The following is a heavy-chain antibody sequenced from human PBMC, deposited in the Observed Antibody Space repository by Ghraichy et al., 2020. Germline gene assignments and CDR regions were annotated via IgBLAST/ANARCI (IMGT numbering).Heavy chain of an antibody. CDR1: GGSISSSSYY. J-gene: IGHJ6*02. V-gene: IGHV4-39*01. CDR2: IYYSGST. Sequence: SETLSLTCTVSGGSISSSSYYWGWIRQPPGKGPEWIGSIYYSGSTYYNPSLKSRVTISVDTSKNQFSLKLSSVTAADTAVYYCHTTMVRGGPNYYYYGMDVWGQGTTVTVSS. CDR3: HTTMVRGGPNYYYYGMDV. D-gene: IGHD3-10*01.